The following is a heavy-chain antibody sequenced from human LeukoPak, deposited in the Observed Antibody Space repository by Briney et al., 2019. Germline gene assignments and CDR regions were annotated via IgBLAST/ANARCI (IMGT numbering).Heavy chain of an antibody. CDR2: IKGKTDGGTT. J-gene: IGHJ4*02. D-gene: IGHD3-10*01. CDR1: GFTFSNAW. CDR3: TTETNYGSGSYAGY. Sequence: GGSLRLSCAASGFTFSNAWMSWVRQAPGKGLEWVGRIKGKTDGGTTDYAAPVKGRFTISRDDSKNTLYLQMNSLKTEDTAVYYCTTETNYGSGSYAGYWGQGTLVTVSS. V-gene: IGHV3-15*01.